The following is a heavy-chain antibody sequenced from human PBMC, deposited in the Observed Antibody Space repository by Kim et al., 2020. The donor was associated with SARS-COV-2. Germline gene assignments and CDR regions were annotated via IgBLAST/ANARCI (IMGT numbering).Heavy chain of an antibody. CDR3: ARAGIQLWSTHWYFDL. Sequence: KFQGRVTITADEYTSTAYMELSSLRSEDTAVYYCARAGIQLWSTHWYFDLWGRGTLVTVSS. J-gene: IGHJ2*01. D-gene: IGHD5-18*01. V-gene: IGHV1-69*01.